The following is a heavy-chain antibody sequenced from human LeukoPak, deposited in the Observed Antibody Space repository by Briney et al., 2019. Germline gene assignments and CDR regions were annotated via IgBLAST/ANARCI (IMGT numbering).Heavy chain of an antibody. CDR3: AKDAGNYYDSSGYRTSFDY. CDR2: ISWNSGSI. V-gene: IGHV3-9*01. J-gene: IGHJ4*02. Sequence: GGSLRLSCAASGFTFDDYAMHWVRQAPGKGLEWVSGISWNSGSIGYADSVKGRFTISRDNAKNSLYLQMNSLRAEDTALYYCAKDAGNYYDSSGYRTSFDYWGQGTLVTVSS. CDR1: GFTFDDYA. D-gene: IGHD3-22*01.